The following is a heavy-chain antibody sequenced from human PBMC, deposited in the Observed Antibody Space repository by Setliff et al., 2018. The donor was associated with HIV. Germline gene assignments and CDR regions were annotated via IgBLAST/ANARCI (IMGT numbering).Heavy chain of an antibody. CDR1: GGPPSGYC. CDR3: TRGPARRYPGSTVYGL. V-gene: IGHV4-34*01. CDR2: INDSGDT. Sequence: KPSETLSLTCGLYGGPPSGYCRTWIRQSPEKGLEWIGEINDSGDTKYNPSLMSRLSMSVEKSKNEFSLKVTSLTAADTAVYFCTRGPARRYPGSTVYGLWGQGTPVTVSS. D-gene: IGHD1-26*01. J-gene: IGHJ1*01.